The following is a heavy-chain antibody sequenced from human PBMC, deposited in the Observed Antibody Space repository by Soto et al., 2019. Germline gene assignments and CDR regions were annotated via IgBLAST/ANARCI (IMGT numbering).Heavy chain of an antibody. J-gene: IGHJ4*02. CDR3: ARATAMYISSAGCFDS. Sequence: QVLLQESGPGLVKPSETLSLTCTVSGGSLTNFYWGWVRQPPGKGLEWIGYVHAIGTTNYNSSLRSRVSISVDTSRNQFSLKLSSVIAADTAVYYCARATAMYISSAGCFDSWVQGTLVTVSS. D-gene: IGHD2-21*02. CDR1: GGSLTNFY. CDR2: VHAIGTT. V-gene: IGHV4-59*01.